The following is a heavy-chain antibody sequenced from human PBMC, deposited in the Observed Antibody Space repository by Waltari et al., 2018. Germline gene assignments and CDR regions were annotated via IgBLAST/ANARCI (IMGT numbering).Heavy chain of an antibody. D-gene: IGHD2-15*01. Sequence: QVQLQESGPGLVKPSETLSLTCTVSGGSISSYYWSWIRQPPGKGLEWIGYIYYRGSTNYNPSPKSRVTISVDTSKNQFSLKLSSVTAADTAVYYCARGEPPLVAADYWGQGTLVTVSS. J-gene: IGHJ4*02. CDR3: ARGEPPLVAADY. CDR2: IYYRGST. CDR1: GGSISSYY. V-gene: IGHV4-59*01.